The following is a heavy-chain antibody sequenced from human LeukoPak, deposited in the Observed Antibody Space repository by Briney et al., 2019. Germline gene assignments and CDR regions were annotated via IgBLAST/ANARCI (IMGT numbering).Heavy chain of an antibody. CDR2: ISSSGGST. Sequence: GGSLRLSCAASGFTFSSYAMSWVRQAPGKWLEWVSAISSSGGSTFNADSVKGRFTISRDNSKNTLYLQMNSLRAEDTAVYYCAKRGGLSSSSGWYYFDYWGQGTLVTVSS. CDR1: GFTFSSYA. J-gene: IGHJ4*02. CDR3: AKRGGLSSSSGWYYFDY. V-gene: IGHV3-23*01. D-gene: IGHD6-6*01.